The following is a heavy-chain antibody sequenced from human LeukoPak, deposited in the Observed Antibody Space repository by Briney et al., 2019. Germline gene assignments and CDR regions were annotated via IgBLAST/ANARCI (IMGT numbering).Heavy chain of an antibody. Sequence: SETLSLTCTVSGGSISSYHWSWIRQPPVKGLEWIGCIYNSGSTNYNPSLKSRVTISVDTSKNQVSLKLSSVTAADTAVYYCARKDGDYWGQGILVTVSS. D-gene: IGHD2-15*01. CDR1: GGSISSYH. CDR2: IYNSGST. V-gene: IGHV4-59*01. J-gene: IGHJ4*02. CDR3: ARKDGDY.